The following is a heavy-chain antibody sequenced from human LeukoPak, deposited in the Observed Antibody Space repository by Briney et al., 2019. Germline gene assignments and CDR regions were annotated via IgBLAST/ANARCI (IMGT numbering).Heavy chain of an antibody. Sequence: PGGSLRLSCAASGFTSDSYAMNWVRQAPGKGLEWVSAISGSGGSTYYADSVKGRFTISRDNSKNTLYLQMNSLRAEDTAVYYCAKDWKRVGASTFDYWGQGTLVTVSS. J-gene: IGHJ4*02. CDR1: GFTSDSYA. CDR3: AKDWKRVGASTFDY. D-gene: IGHD1-26*01. V-gene: IGHV3-23*01. CDR2: ISGSGGST.